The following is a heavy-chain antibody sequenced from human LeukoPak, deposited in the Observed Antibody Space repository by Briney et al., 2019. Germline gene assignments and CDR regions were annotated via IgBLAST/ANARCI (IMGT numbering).Heavy chain of an antibody. Sequence: GGSLRLSCAASGFTFSSYSMNWVRQAPGKGLEWVSYITSSSSTIHYADSVKGRFTVSRDNAKNSLYLQMNSLRAEDTAVYYCARFAVAGPDIDYWGQGTLVTVSS. J-gene: IGHJ4*02. CDR1: GFTFSSYS. V-gene: IGHV3-48*04. CDR2: ITSSSSTI. CDR3: ARFAVAGPDIDY. D-gene: IGHD6-19*01.